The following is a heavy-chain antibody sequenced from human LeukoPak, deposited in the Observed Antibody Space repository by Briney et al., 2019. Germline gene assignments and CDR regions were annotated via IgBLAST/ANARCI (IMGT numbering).Heavy chain of an antibody. Sequence: GRSLRLSCAASGFTFSSTAMHWVRQAPGKGLEWVSAISGSGGSTYYADSVKGRFTISRDNSKNTLYLQMNSLRAEDTAVYYCAKDVLRFLEWLPRYFDYWGQGTLVTVSP. CDR2: ISGSGGST. V-gene: IGHV3-23*01. D-gene: IGHD3-3*01. CDR3: AKDVLRFLEWLPRYFDY. CDR1: GFTFSSTA. J-gene: IGHJ4*02.